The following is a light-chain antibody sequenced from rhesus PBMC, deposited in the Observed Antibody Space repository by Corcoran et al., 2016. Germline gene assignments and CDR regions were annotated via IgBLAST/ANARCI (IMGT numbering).Light chain of an antibody. CDR3: VQYNSDPYR. J-gene: IGKJ2*01. Sequence: DIQMTQSPSPMSASVGDRVTITCRARSGISTDLNWYQQKPGKAPKRLLYDVSSLESGVQSRFSGSGSGTVFTLTISSLQPEYFASYCCVQYNSDPYRFGQGTKVEIK. CDR1: SGISTD. V-gene: IGKV1-43*02. CDR2: DVS.